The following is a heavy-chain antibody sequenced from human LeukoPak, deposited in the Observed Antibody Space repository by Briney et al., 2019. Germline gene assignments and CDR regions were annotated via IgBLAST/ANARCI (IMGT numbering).Heavy chain of an antibody. CDR2: IYTSGSA. Sequence: SETLSLTCTVSGGSISSYYWGWIRQPAGKGRAWIGRIYTSGSADYNPSLTSRLTMSVDTSKNQFSLKLNSVTAADTAVYYCARGRMFRGGGSDFPFNWFDPWGQGTLVTVSS. CDR3: ARGRMFRGGGSDFPFNWFDP. CDR1: GGSISSYY. J-gene: IGHJ5*02. V-gene: IGHV4-4*07. D-gene: IGHD3-10*01.